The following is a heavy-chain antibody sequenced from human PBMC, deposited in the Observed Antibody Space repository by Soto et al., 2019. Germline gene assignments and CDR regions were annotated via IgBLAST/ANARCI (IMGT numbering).Heavy chain of an antibody. J-gene: IGHJ4*02. V-gene: IGHV3-30*18. CDR2: ISYDGSNK. CDR3: ANHSPSSRALDY. CDR1: GFTFSRYG. Sequence: GGSLRLSCAAPGFTFSRYGMHWVRQAPGKGLEWVAVISYDGSNKYYADSVKGRFTISRDNSKNTLYLQMNSLRAEDTAVYYCANHSPSSRALDYWGQGTLVTVSS. D-gene: IGHD6-13*01.